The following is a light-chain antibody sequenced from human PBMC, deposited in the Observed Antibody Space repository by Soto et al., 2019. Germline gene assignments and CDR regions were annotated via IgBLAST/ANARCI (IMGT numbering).Light chain of an antibody. V-gene: IGKV3-20*01. CDR2: AAS. Sequence: EIVLTQSPGTLSLSPGERATLSCRASQSVSSRYLAWYQQKPGQAPRLLIYAASSRATGTPDRFSGSGSGTDFTLTINRLEPEDFALYYCQQYGGSALYTFGQGTKLEI. CDR3: QQYGGSALYT. CDR1: QSVSSRY. J-gene: IGKJ2*01.